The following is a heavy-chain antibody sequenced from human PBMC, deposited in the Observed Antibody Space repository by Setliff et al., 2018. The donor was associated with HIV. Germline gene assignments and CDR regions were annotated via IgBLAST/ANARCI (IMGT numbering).Heavy chain of an antibody. Sequence: PSETLSLTCTVSGGSISSNSYYWGWIRQPPGKGLEWIGSIYHSGRTYYNPSLKSRVTISVDTSKNQFSLKLTSVTAADTAVYYCARDQPQDYDSLTGYYTGRYFDYWGRGTLVTVSP. D-gene: IGHD3-9*01. CDR1: GGSISSNSYY. CDR2: IYHSGRT. CDR3: ARDQPQDYDSLTGYYTGRYFDY. V-gene: IGHV4-39*07. J-gene: IGHJ4*02.